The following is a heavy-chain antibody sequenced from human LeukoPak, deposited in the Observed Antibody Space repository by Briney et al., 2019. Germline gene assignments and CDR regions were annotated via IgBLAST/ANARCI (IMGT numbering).Heavy chain of an antibody. CDR1: GGSIRRYY. D-gene: IGHD1-1*01. J-gene: IGHJ5*02. CDR2: ISYSGST. V-gene: IGHV4-59*01. CDR3: AREGTAGTNLNWFDP. Sequence: PSETLSLICTVSGGSIRRYYWRWLRQPPGKGLEAVGDISYSGSTNFNPSLKSRVTISVDTSKHQFSLKLSSVPAADTAVYYCAREGTAGTNLNWFDPWGQGTLVSVSS.